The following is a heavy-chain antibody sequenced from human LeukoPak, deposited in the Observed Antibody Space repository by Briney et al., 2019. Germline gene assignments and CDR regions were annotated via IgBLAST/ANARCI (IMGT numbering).Heavy chain of an antibody. CDR2: IIPIFGTA. Sequence: ASVKVFCKASGGTFSSYAISWVRQAPGQGLEWMGGIIPIFGTANYAQKFQGRVTITADESTSTAYMELSSLRSEDTAVYYCARVNYYDSSGYYYGFDYWGQGTLVTVSS. V-gene: IGHV1-69*13. CDR3: ARVNYYDSSGYYYGFDY. CDR1: GGTFSSYA. D-gene: IGHD3-22*01. J-gene: IGHJ4*02.